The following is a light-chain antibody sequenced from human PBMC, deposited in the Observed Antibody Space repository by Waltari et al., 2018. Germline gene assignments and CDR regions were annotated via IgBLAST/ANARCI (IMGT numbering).Light chain of an antibody. CDR3: SSYTTASSWV. CDR2: DVS. J-gene: IGLJ3*02. CDR1: SGDIGIYKF. Sequence: QSALTQPASVSGSPGPPITIPCTGTSGDIGIYKFASWYQQEPGRAPKLIVYDVSQRPSGVSNRFSGSKSGNTASLTISGLQAEDEADYYCSSYTTASSWVFGGGTKLTVL. V-gene: IGLV2-14*02.